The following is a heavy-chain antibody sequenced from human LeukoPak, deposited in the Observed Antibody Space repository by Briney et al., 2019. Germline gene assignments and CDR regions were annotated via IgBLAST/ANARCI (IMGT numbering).Heavy chain of an antibody. CDR3: ARARNTGWLGFDY. CDR1: RYNFKGYN. D-gene: IGHD6-19*01. J-gene: IGHJ4*02. CDR2: INPDTGGT. Sequence: GASVKVSCKASRYNFKGYNMNWVRQAPGEGLEWMGWINPDTGGTNYAQKFQGRATMTRDTSINTAYMEFIRLRSDDTAVYYCARARNTGWLGFDYWGQGTLVTVSS. V-gene: IGHV1-2*02.